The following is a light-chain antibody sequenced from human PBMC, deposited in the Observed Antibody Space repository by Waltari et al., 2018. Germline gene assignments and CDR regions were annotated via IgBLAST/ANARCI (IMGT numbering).Light chain of an antibody. V-gene: IGLV2-23*02. CDR2: EVI. CDR3: CSYAGRGTYV. Sequence: QSALTQPASVSGPPGQSITISCTGTTRDVGIYDYVSRDQQHPGKAPKLLICEVIKRPSGVSSRFSGSKSGNTASLTISGLQAEDEADYYCCSYAGRGTYVFGSGTKVTVL. J-gene: IGLJ1*01. CDR1: TRDVGIYDY.